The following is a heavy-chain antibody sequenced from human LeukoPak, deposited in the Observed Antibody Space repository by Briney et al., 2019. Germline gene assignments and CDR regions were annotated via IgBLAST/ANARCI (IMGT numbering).Heavy chain of an antibody. CDR3: ARGGYSYAEDY. D-gene: IGHD5-18*01. CDR2: IKQDGSEK. J-gene: IGHJ4*02. CDR1: GFTFSSYW. Sequence: GGSLRLSCEVSGFTFSSYWMSWVRQAPGKGLEWVANIKQDGSEKYYVDSVKGRFTISRDNAKNSLYLQMNSLRAEDTAVYYCARGGYSYAEDYWGQGTLVTVSS. V-gene: IGHV3-7*01.